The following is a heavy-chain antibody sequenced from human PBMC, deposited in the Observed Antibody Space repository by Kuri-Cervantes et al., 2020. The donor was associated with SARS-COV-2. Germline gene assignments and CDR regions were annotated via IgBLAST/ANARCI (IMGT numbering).Heavy chain of an antibody. D-gene: IGHD6-6*01. CDR2: IRYDGSNK. J-gene: IGHJ5*02. Sequence: GESLKISCAASGFTFSSYGMHWVRQAPGKGLEWVAFIRYDGSNKHYADSVKGRFTISRDNSKNTLYLQMNSLRAEDTAVYYCAKEVEQLVPWFDPWGQGTLVTVSS. CDR1: GFTFSSYG. V-gene: IGHV3-30*02. CDR3: AKEVEQLVPWFDP.